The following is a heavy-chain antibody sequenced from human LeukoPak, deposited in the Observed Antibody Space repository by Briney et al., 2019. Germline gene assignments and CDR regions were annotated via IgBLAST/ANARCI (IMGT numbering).Heavy chain of an antibody. V-gene: IGHV3-21*01. Sequence: GGSLRLSCEASGFTFSSYSMNWVRQAPGKGLEWVSSISSSGSYTYYADSVKGRFTISRDNAKNSLYLQMNSLRAEDTAVYYCARNSRYSFDIWGQGTMVTVSS. CDR1: GFTFSSYS. CDR3: ARNSRYSFDI. D-gene: IGHD6-13*01. J-gene: IGHJ3*02. CDR2: ISSSGSYT.